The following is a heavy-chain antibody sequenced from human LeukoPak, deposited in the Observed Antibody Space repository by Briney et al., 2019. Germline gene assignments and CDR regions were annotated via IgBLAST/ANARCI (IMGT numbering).Heavy chain of an antibody. CDR3: ARVRLIVVVPAAIKYNDAFDI. V-gene: IGHV4-4*07. CDR1: GGSISSSY. J-gene: IGHJ3*02. CDR2: IYTSGST. D-gene: IGHD2-2*02. Sequence: KPSETLSLTCTVSGGSISSSYWSWIRQPAGKGLEWIGRIYTSGSTNYNPSLKSRVTISVDTSKNQFSLKLSSVTAADTAVYYCARVRLIVVVPAAIKYNDAFDIWGQGTMVTVSS.